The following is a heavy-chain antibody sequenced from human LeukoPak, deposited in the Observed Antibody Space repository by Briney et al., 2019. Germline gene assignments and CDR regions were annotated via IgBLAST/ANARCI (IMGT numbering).Heavy chain of an antibody. Sequence: GGSLRLSCAASGFTFSDYWMTWVRQAPGKGLEWVANIKKDGSEKYYVDSVKGRFTISRDNAKSSLSLQMNSLRAEDTALYYCARVKEAGLDVWGKGTTVTVSS. CDR2: IKKDGSEK. V-gene: IGHV3-7*01. CDR1: GFTFSDYW. J-gene: IGHJ6*04. D-gene: IGHD6-19*01. CDR3: ARVKEAGLDV.